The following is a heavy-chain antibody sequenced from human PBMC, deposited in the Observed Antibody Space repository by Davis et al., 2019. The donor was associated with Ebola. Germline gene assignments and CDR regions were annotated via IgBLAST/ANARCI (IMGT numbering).Heavy chain of an antibody. CDR3: AREKAAWSGYYDSYYYYGMDV. CDR2: ISAYNGNT. CDR1: GYTFTSYG. J-gene: IGHJ6*02. D-gene: IGHD3-3*01. Sequence: ASVKVSCKASGYTFTSYGISWVRQAPGQGLEWMGWISAYNGNTNYAQKLQGRVTITADESTSTAYMELRSLRSDDTAVYYCAREKAAWSGYYDSYYYYGMDVWGQGTTVTVSS. V-gene: IGHV1-18*01.